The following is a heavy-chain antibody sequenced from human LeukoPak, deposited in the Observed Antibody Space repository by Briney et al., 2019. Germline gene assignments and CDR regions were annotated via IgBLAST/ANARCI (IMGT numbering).Heavy chain of an antibody. J-gene: IGHJ4*02. CDR3: AKELDTMFFDY. V-gene: IGHV3-43*01. Sequence: GGSLRLSCATSGFNFDRYTIHWARQAPGKGLEWVSLAGWAGGTTFYSDSVRGRFTISRDSGRKSVYLQMNSLTTDDTAFYFCAKELDTMFFDYWGQGALVTVSS. D-gene: IGHD3-10*02. CDR2: AGWAGGTT. CDR1: GFNFDRYT.